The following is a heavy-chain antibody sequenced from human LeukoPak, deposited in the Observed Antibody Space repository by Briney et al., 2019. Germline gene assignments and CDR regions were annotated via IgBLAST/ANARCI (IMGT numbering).Heavy chain of an antibody. D-gene: IGHD2-15*01. CDR1: GFTFSSYG. CDR3: AKGGTNTFGCTGGSCYSRAFVY. CDR2: ISYDGSNK. J-gene: IGHJ4*02. Sequence: GGSLRLSCAASGFTFSSYGMHWVRQAPGKGLEWVAVISYDGSNKYYADSVKGRFTISRDNSKNTLYLQMNSLRAEDTAVYYCAKGGTNTFGCTGGSCYSRAFVYWGQGTLVTVSS. V-gene: IGHV3-30*18.